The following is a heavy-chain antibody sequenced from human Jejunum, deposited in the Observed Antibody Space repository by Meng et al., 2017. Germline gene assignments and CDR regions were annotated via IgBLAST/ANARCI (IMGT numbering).Heavy chain of an antibody. D-gene: IGHD3-16*01. CDR1: GYTFQPYD. V-gene: IGHV1-2*02. CDR2: MNPNSGAT. Sequence: QVKRVQSGNEVKKHVASVKVSCNTSGYTFQPYDIHWVRQAPGQGLEWVGCMNPNSGATDFGMNFQGRITLTRDTSISTAYMELTRLTSDDTAIYYCARENWVLDYWGRGTLVTVSS. J-gene: IGHJ4*02. CDR3: ARENWVLDY.